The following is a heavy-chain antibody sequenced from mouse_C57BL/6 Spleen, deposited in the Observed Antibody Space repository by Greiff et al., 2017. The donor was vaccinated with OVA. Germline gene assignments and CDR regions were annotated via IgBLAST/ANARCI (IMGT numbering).Heavy chain of an antibody. V-gene: IGHV3-6*01. J-gene: IGHJ3*01. Sequence: EVKLVESGPGLVKPSQSLSLTCSVTGYSITSGYYWNWIRQFPGNKLEWMGYISYDGSNNYNPSLKNRISITRDTSKNQFFLKLNSVTTEDTATYYCARGGLTGTTYWGQGTLVTVSA. D-gene: IGHD4-1*01. CDR1: GYSITSGYY. CDR3: ARGGLTGTTY. CDR2: ISYDGSN.